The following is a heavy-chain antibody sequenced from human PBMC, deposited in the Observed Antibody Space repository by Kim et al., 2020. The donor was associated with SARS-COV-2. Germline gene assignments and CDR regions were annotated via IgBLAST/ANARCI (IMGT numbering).Heavy chain of an antibody. CDR3: ARPSRSHFDF. Sequence: GGSLRLSCAASGFIFRNFGLHWVRQAPGKGLEWVAFISNDGATVIYADSVRGRFTISRDYSENKVYLQMDSLSAGDTAVYYCARPSRSHFDFCGQGNLV. V-gene: IGHV3-33*05. J-gene: IGHJ4*02. CDR2: ISNDGATV. CDR1: GFIFRNFG.